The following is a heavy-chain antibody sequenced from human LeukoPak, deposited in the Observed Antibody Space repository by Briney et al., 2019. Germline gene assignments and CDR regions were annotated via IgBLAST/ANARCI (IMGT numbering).Heavy chain of an antibody. CDR3: ARVVHLYSGYDGEADD. Sequence: SETLSLTCTVSGGSISSGDYYWSWIRQPPGKGLEWIVYIYYSGSTYYNPSLKSRVTISVDTSKNQFSLKLSSVTAADTAVYYCARVVHLYSGYDGEADDWGQGNLVTVSS. V-gene: IGHV4-30-4*01. J-gene: IGHJ4*02. CDR1: GGSISSGDYY. CDR2: IYYSGST. D-gene: IGHD5-12*01.